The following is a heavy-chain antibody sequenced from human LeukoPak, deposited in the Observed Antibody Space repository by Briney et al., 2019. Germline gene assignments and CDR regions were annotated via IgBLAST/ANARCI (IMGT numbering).Heavy chain of an antibody. Sequence: SETLSLTCTVSGGSISSYYWSWLRQPPGKGLEWIGYIYYSGSTNCNPSLKSRVTISVDTSKNQFSLKLSSVTAADTAVYYCARDSLGYNWFDPWGQGTLVTVSS. CDR2: IYYSGST. V-gene: IGHV4-59*01. J-gene: IGHJ5*02. CDR3: ARDSLGYNWFDP. D-gene: IGHD6-13*01. CDR1: GGSISSYY.